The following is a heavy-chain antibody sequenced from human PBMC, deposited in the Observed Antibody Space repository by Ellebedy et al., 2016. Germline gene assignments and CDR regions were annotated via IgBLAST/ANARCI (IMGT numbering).Heavy chain of an antibody. CDR1: GYSFTTYY. D-gene: IGHD5-24*01. CDR2: LNPGGGTT. Sequence: ASVKVSXXASGYSFTTYYIHWVRRAPGQGLEWMGILNPGGGTTSYAQKFQGRVTMTRDTSTNTVYMELSSLRYEDTAVYYCARAVTWGRDDYQSGTFDPWGQGTLVTVSS. CDR3: ARAVTWGRDDYQSGTFDP. V-gene: IGHV1-46*01. J-gene: IGHJ5*02.